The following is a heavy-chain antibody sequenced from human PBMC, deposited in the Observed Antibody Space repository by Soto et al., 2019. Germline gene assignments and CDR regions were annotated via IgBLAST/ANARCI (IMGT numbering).Heavy chain of an antibody. J-gene: IGHJ5*02. CDR3: AKGSWVHHGSEGGNWLDP. CDR1: GVAFSNSA. V-gene: IGHV3-23*01. D-gene: IGHD3-10*01. CDR2: ISHSGSST. Sequence: EVQLLETGGGLVQPGGSLRLSCAASGVAFSNSAMKWVRQAPGKGLEWVSGISHSGSSTHYADSVKGRFTISRDNSKNTLYLQMNSLRAEDTAVYYCAKGSWVHHGSEGGNWLDPWGQGTLVSVSS.